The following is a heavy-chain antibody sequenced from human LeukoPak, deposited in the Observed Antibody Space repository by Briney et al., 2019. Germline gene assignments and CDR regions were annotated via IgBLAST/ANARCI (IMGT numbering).Heavy chain of an antibody. D-gene: IGHD1-1*01. J-gene: IGHJ5*02. CDR2: VSNSGVST. V-gene: IGHV3-23*01. CDR1: GFIFSAYA. CDR3: AKDWNPSPNWFGP. Sequence: GGSLRLSCAASGFIFSAYAMNWVRQAPGKGLEWISGVSNSGVSTNYAASVKGRFTISRDNSKNMLYLQMNGLRAEDTAVHYCAKDWNPSPNWFGPWGQGTLVIVSS.